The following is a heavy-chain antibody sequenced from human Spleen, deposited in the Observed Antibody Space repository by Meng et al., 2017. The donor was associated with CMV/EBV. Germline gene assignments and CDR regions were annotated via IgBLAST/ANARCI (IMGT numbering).Heavy chain of an antibody. Sequence: GGSLRLSCAASGFTFSGYEMNWFRQARGKGLDWVSHISSSGYIIYADSVKGRFTISRDNAKNSLFLQMNSLRVEDTAVYHCVRNYDFWGQGTLVTVSS. D-gene: IGHD3-3*01. CDR1: GFTFSGYE. CDR2: ISSSGYII. CDR3: VRNYDF. V-gene: IGHV3-48*03. J-gene: IGHJ4*02.